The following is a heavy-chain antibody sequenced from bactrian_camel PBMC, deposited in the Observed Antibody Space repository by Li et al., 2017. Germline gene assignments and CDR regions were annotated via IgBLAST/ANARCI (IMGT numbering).Heavy chain of an antibody. V-gene: IGHV3-2*01. J-gene: IGHJ6*01. D-gene: IGHD2*01. Sequence: HVQLVESGGGLVQPGGSLRLSCTASGSSFRSNVMIWVRQAPGKGLEWVSNIYSDTYFRDSVKGRFTISRDNAKNTVYLQMNSLKSEDTALYYCATGTLWNAYYFGYWGQGTQVTVS. CDR2: IYSDT. CDR1: GSSFRSNV. CDR3: ATGTLWNAYYFGY.